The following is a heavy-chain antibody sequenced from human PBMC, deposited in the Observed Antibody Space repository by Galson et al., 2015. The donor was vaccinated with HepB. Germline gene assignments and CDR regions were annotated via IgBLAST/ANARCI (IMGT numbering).Heavy chain of an antibody. V-gene: IGHV1-3*01. CDR2: INPANGNT. D-gene: IGHD5-18*01. CDR3: ARGRTYTYGYPSDNWFDP. Sequence: SVKVSCKASGYTFRSYAIHWVRQAPGQRLEWMGWINPANGNTKYSQKFQGRITITRDTSASTAYMELSSLRPEDTAIYYSARGRTYTYGYPSDNWFDPWGQGTLVTVSS. J-gene: IGHJ5*02. CDR1: GYTFRSYA.